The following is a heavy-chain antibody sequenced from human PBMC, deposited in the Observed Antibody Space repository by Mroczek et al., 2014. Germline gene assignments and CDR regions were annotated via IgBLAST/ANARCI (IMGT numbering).Heavy chain of an antibody. V-gene: IGHV2-26*01. CDR1: GFSLSNARMG. Sequence: QVTLKESGPVLVKPTETLTLTCTVSGFSLSNARMGVSWIRQPPGKALEWLAHIFSNDEKSYSTSLKSRLTISKDTSKSQVVLTMTNMDPVDTATYYCARIAGGYNSGVDYWGQGTLVTVSS. CDR2: IFSNDEK. J-gene: IGHJ4*02. D-gene: IGHD5-24*01. CDR3: ARIAGGYNSGVDY.